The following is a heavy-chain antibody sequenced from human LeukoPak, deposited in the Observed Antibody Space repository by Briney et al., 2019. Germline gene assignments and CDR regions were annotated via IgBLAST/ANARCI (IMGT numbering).Heavy chain of an antibody. D-gene: IGHD2-2*01. CDR1: GFTFSSYA. Sequence: PGRSLRLSCVASGFTFSSYAMHWVRQAPGKGLEWVAVISYDGSNKYYADSVKGRFSISRDNSKTTLYLQMNSLRAEDTAVYYCARDLQDIVVVPAAPYYYYGMDVWGQGTTVTVSS. V-gene: IGHV3-30-3*01. CDR3: ARDLQDIVVVPAAPYYYYGMDV. J-gene: IGHJ6*02. CDR2: ISYDGSNK.